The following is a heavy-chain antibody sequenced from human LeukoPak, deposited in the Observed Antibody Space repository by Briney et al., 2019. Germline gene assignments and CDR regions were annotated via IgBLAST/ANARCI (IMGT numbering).Heavy chain of an antibody. CDR3: ARVDCSSKSCPLDY. CDR2: IYSGGST. J-gene: IGHJ4*02. CDR1: GFTVSSNY. D-gene: IGHD2-2*01. Sequence: QAGGSLRLSCAASGFTVSSNYMSWVRQAPGKGLEWVSVIYSGGSTYYADSVKGRFTISRDNSKNTLYLQMNSLRADDTAVYYCARVDCSSKSCPLDYWGQGTLVTVSS. V-gene: IGHV3-53*01.